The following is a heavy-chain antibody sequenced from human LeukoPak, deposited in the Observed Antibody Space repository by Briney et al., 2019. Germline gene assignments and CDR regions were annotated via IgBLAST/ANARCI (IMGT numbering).Heavy chain of an antibody. CDR2: IYYSGST. V-gene: IGHV4-59*01. D-gene: IGHD7-27*01. Sequence: SETLSLTRTVSGGSISGDFWSWIRQPPGKGLQWIGHIYYSGSTNYNPSLKSRVTISIDTSKTQFSLKLSSVTAADTALYYCTRAKWGYAFEIWGQGTMVTVSS. CDR1: GGSISGDF. CDR3: TRAKWGYAFEI. J-gene: IGHJ3*02.